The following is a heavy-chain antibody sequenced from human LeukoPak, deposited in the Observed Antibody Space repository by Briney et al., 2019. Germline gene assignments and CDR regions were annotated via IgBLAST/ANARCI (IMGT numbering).Heavy chain of an antibody. CDR3: ATHISWSFDP. CDR2: INHSGST. Sequence: SETLSLTCAVYGGSFSGYYWSWIRQPPGKGLEWIGEINHSGSTNYNPSLKGRVTISVDTSKNQFSLKLSSVTAADTAVYYCATHISWSFDPWGQGTLVTVSS. V-gene: IGHV4-34*01. D-gene: IGHD3-3*01. CDR1: GGSFSGYY. J-gene: IGHJ5*02.